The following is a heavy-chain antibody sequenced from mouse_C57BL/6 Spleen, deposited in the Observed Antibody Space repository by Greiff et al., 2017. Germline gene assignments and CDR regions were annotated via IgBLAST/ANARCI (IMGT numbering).Heavy chain of an antibody. J-gene: IGHJ1*03. CDR1: GYTFTSYW. CDR2: IDPSDSET. CDR3: ARWRTGTEGYFDV. Sequence: QVQLQQPGAELVRPGSSVKLSCKASGYTFTSYWMHWVKQRPIQGLEWIGNIDPSDSETHYNQKFKDKATLTVDKSYRTAYMPISSLTSEDSAVYYCARWRTGTEGYFDVWGTGTTVTVSS. D-gene: IGHD4-1*01. V-gene: IGHV1-52*01.